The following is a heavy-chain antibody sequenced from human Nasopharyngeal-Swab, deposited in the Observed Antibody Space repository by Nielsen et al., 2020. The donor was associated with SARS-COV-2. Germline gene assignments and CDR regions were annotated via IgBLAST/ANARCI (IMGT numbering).Heavy chain of an antibody. Sequence: GESLKISCAASRFTFSSYAMSWVRQAPGKGLEWVSAISGSGGSTYYADSVKGRFTISRDNSKNTLYLQMNSLRAEDTAVYYCAKRPYCGSNSCYYYFYYWGQGTLVTVS. V-gene: IGHV3-23*01. CDR3: AKRPYCGSNSCYYYFYY. D-gene: IGHD2-2*01. J-gene: IGHJ4*02. CDR1: RFTFSSYA. CDR2: ISGSGGST.